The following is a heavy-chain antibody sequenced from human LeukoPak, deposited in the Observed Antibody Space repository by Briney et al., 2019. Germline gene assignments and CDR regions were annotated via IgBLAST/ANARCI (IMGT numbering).Heavy chain of an antibody. CDR1: GFTVSSIY. Sequence: PGGSLRLSCAASGFTVSSIYMSWVRQAPGKGLEWVSVIYSGGSTYYADSVKGRFTISRDNSKNTLYLQMNSLRAEDTAVYYCARDLWDYYGSGSQDYWGQGTLVTVSS. CDR2: IYSGGST. V-gene: IGHV3-66*01. D-gene: IGHD3-10*01. J-gene: IGHJ4*02. CDR3: ARDLWDYYGSGSQDY.